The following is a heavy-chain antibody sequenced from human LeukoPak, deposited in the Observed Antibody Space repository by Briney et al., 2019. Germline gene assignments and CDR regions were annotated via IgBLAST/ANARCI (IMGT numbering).Heavy chain of an antibody. CDR2: ISGDGGTT. D-gene: IGHD3-16*01. V-gene: IGHV3-43*02. CDR3: AKDRRGGQLWSQTDS. J-gene: IGHJ4*02. Sequence: GGSLRLSCAASGFTFDDFAMHWVRQAPGKGLEWVSLISGDGGTTYYTDSVKGRFTISRDNSNSSLYLQMNSLRAEDSALYYCAKDRRGGQLWSQTDSWGQGTLITVSS. CDR1: GFTFDDFA.